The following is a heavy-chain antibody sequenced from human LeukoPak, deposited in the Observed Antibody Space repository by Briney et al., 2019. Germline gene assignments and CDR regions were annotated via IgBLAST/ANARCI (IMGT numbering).Heavy chain of an antibody. Sequence: PSETLSLTCTVSGGSLSSYYWNWIRQPAGKGLEWIGRIYTSGSTNYNPSLKSRVTMSVDTSKNQFSLKLSSVTAADTAVYYCARLLKSTMVRGVIGGYDYWGQGTLVTVSS. V-gene: IGHV4-4*07. CDR2: IYTSGST. CDR3: ARLLKSTMVRGVIGGYDY. D-gene: IGHD3-10*01. J-gene: IGHJ4*02. CDR1: GGSLSSYY.